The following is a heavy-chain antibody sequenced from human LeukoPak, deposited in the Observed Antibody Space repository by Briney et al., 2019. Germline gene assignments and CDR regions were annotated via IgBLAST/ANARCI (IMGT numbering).Heavy chain of an antibody. CDR1: GFTFSSYA. Sequence: GGSLRLSCAASGFTFSSYAMHWVRQAPGKGLEGVAVISYDGSNKYYADSVKGRFTISRDNSKNTLYLQMNSLRAEDTAVYYCARKLGSSWYSGVLNYCYGMDVWGQGTTVTVSS. CDR3: ARKLGSSWYSGVLNYCYGMDV. CDR2: ISYDGSNK. V-gene: IGHV3-30-3*01. D-gene: IGHD6-13*01. J-gene: IGHJ6*02.